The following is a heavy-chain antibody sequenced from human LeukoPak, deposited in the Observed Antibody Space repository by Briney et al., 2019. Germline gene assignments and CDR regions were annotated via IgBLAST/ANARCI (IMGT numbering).Heavy chain of an antibody. J-gene: IGHJ4*02. Sequence: GGSLRLSCAASGFTVSSSNYMNWVRQAPGKGLEWVSGIYTGGTTYYTDSVKGRFTISRDNLNNTLYLQMHSLRAEDTAVYYCAREISRFGIWGQGTLVTVSS. D-gene: IGHD3-16*01. CDR3: AREISRFGI. CDR2: IYTGGTT. CDR1: GFTVSSSNY. V-gene: IGHV3-66*01.